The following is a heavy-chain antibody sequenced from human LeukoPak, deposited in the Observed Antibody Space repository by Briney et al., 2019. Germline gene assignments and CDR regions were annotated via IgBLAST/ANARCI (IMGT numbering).Heavy chain of an antibody. J-gene: IGHJ4*02. CDR2: IYHSGIT. V-gene: IGHV4-38-2*02. CDR1: GYSISSGYN. CDR3: ARAVGSFDWLPLFDY. Sequence: SETLSLTCTVSGYSISSGYNWGWIRQPPGKGLEWIGNIYHSGITNYTPSLKSRVTISVDTSKNQFYLKLSSVTAADTAVYYCARAVGSFDWLPLFDYWGQGTLVTVSS. D-gene: IGHD3-9*01.